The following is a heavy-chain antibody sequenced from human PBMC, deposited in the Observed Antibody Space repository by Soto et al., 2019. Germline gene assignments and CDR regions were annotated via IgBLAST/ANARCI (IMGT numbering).Heavy chain of an antibody. CDR1: GGSISSYY. CDR3: ARGPLSQWMGHIDY. Sequence: PSETLSLTCTVSGGSISSYYWSWIRQPPGKGLEWIGYIYYSGSTNYNPSLKSRVTISVDTSKNQFSLKLSSVTAADTAVYYCARGPLSQWMGHIDYWGQGTLVTVSS. CDR2: IYYSGST. D-gene: IGHD6-19*01. V-gene: IGHV4-59*01. J-gene: IGHJ4*02.